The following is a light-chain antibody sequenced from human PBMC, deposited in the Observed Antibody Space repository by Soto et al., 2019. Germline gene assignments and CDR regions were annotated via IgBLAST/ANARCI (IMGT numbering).Light chain of an antibody. V-gene: IGKV1-9*01. J-gene: IGKJ1*01. CDR2: AAS. CDR3: QQLNNYPLT. Sequence: DIQLTQSPSFLSASVGDRVTITCRASQGISGNLAWYQQKTGKAAKLWSNAASPLQVGVPSRFRGSGSGTEFTLTISSLQPEDFATYYFQQLNNYPLTFGQGTKEEIK. CDR1: QGISGN.